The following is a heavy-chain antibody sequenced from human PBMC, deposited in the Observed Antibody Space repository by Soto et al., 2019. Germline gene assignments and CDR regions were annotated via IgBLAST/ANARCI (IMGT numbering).Heavy chain of an antibody. CDR2: IIPIFGTA. V-gene: IGHV1-69*01. Sequence: QVQLVQSGAEVKKPGSSVKVSCKASGGTFSSYAISWVRQAPGQGLEWMGAIIPIFGTANYAQKFQGRVTITADESTSTAYMELSSLRSEDTAVYYCARTAYCGGDCYSYYFDYWGQGTLVTVSS. CDR3: ARTAYCGGDCYSYYFDY. CDR1: GGTFSSYA. J-gene: IGHJ4*02. D-gene: IGHD2-21*02.